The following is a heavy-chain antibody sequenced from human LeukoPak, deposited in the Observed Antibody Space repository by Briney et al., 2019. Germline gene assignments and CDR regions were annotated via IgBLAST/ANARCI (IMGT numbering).Heavy chain of an antibody. V-gene: IGHV1-46*01. Sequence: ASVKVSCKASGYTFTSYYMHWVRQAPGQGLEWMGIINPSGGSTSYAQKFQGRVTMTRDMSTSTVYMELSSLRSEDTAVYYCARGDVLLWFGESGDAFDIWGQGTMVTVSS. CDR1: GYTFTSYY. CDR2: INPSGGST. J-gene: IGHJ3*02. D-gene: IGHD3-10*01. CDR3: ARGDVLLWFGESGDAFDI.